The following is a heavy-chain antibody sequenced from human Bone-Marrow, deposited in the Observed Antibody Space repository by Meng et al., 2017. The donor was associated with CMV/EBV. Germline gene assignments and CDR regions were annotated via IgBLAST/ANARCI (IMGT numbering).Heavy chain of an antibody. Sequence: GGSLRLSCPPSGFPLDDFAMHWVRQAPGKGLEWVSGISWNSGSIGYADSVKGRFTISRDNAKNSLYLQMNSLRAEDTALYYCAKDILDCSSTSCYGTRYYYYGMDVWGQGTTVTVSS. CDR2: ISWNSGSI. CDR1: GFPLDDFA. CDR3: AKDILDCSSTSCYGTRYYYYGMDV. D-gene: IGHD2-2*01. V-gene: IGHV3-9*01. J-gene: IGHJ6*02.